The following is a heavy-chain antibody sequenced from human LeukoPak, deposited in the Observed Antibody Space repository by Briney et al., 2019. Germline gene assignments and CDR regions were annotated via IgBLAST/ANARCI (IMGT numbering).Heavy chain of an antibody. CDR1: GFTFSSYV. D-gene: IGHD3-22*01. Sequence: GVSLRHSCAASGFTFSSYVMSWVRQAPGKGLEWVSVISGSGGSTYYAGSVKGRFTISRDNSKNTLYLQMNSLRAEDTAVYYCAKDLGDSSGYNPFDYWGQGTLVTVSS. V-gene: IGHV3-23*01. CDR3: AKDLGDSSGYNPFDY. J-gene: IGHJ4*02. CDR2: ISGSGGST.